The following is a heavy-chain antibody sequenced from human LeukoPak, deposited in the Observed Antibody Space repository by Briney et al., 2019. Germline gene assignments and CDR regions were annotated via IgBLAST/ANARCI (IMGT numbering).Heavy chain of an antibody. CDR1: GDSISTSNSY. D-gene: IGHD3-3*01. Sequence: SETLSLTCTVSGDSISTSNSYWGWIRQPPGKGLEWIGSIYYSGSTYYNPSLKSRVTISVDTSKNQFSLKLSSVTAADTAVYYCARVSIFGVATIDYWGQGTLVTVSS. J-gene: IGHJ4*02. V-gene: IGHV4-39*07. CDR2: IYYSGST. CDR3: ARVSIFGVATIDY.